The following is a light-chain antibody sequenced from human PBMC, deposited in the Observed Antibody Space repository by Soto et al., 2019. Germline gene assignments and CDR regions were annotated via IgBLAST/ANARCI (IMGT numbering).Light chain of an antibody. CDR3: QQYETLPIT. Sequence: DIQMTQSPSSLSASVGDRVTITCQASQDISNYLNWYQQKPGKAPKLLIYDASNLETGVPSRFSGSGSGTDFTFTISSLQPEDIATYYCQQYETLPITFGQGTRLENK. V-gene: IGKV1-33*01. CDR2: DAS. J-gene: IGKJ5*01. CDR1: QDISNY.